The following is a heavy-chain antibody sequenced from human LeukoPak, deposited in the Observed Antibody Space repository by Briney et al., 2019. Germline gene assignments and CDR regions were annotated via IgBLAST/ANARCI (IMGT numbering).Heavy chain of an antibody. CDR1: GYTFRIYT. V-gene: IGHV3-21*04. CDR3: ARDDVPVI. CDR2: ISSSSNNI. Sequence: RGSLRLSCAVSGYTFRIYTMSWVRQAPGKGLEWVSSISSSSNNIYYAESVKGRFTISRDNAKNSLYLQMNSLRAEDTAMYYCARDDVPVIWGQGTLVTVSS. D-gene: IGHD2/OR15-2a*01. J-gene: IGHJ4*02.